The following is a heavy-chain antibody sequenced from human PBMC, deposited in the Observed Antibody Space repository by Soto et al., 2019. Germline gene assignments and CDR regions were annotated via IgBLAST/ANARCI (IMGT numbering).Heavy chain of an antibody. Sequence: GGSLRLSCAASGFTFDDYAMHWARKVPGKGLERVSGITWNSGIRGYADSVKGRFTISRDNAKTSLYLQMDSLRAYDTALYYCATEGPVHLYGPLNDAFDIWGLGTMVTVSS. J-gene: IGHJ3*02. CDR2: ITWNSGIR. CDR1: GFTFDDYA. CDR3: ATEGPVHLYGPLNDAFDI. D-gene: IGHD3-10*01. V-gene: IGHV3-9*01.